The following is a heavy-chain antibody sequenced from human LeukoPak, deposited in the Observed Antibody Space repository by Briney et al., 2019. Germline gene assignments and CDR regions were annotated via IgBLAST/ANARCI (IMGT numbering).Heavy chain of an antibody. CDR1: GFTCSGST. CDR2: IRSKANNYAT. Sequence: GGTLTFYCAASGFTCSGSTMQWLRPASGKGLKGVVRIRSKANNYATAYAASVKGRFTISRDDSKNTAYLQMNSLKTEDTAVYYCTRLPSTVAVADTGDYWGQGTLVTVSS. CDR3: TRLPSTVAVADTGDY. J-gene: IGHJ4*02. D-gene: IGHD6-19*01. V-gene: IGHV3-73*01.